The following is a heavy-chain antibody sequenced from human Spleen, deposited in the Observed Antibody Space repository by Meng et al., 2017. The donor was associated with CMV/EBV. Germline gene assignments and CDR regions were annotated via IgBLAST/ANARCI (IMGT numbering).Heavy chain of an antibody. CDR1: GFTFSSYS. CDR2: ISSSSSYI. D-gene: IGHD3-3*01. Sequence: GESLKISCAASGFTFSSYSMNWVRQAPGKGLESVSSISSSSSYIYYADSVKGRFTISRDNAKNSLYLQMNSLRAEDTAVYYCAMGYNLEWLTNSGYWGQGTLVTVSS. V-gene: IGHV3-21*01. CDR3: AMGYNLEWLTNSGY. J-gene: IGHJ4*02.